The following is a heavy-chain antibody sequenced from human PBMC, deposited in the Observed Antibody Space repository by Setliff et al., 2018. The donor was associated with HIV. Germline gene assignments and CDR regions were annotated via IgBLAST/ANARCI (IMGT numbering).Heavy chain of an antibody. Sequence: SETLSLTCNVSGDSIGTGTHYWAWIRQPPGKGLEWIGSLYGHSSTYYTKSLRGRVTISADTSKNQFSPRLSSVTALDTAVYYCSRLYGSGHYFAFDFWGQGALVTVSS. CDR3: SRLYGSGHYFAFDF. CDR1: GDSIGTGTHY. D-gene: IGHD3-10*01. J-gene: IGHJ4*02. V-gene: IGHV4-39*01. CDR2: LYGHSST.